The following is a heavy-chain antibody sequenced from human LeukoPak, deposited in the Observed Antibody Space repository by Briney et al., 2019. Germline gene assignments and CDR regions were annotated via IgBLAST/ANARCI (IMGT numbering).Heavy chain of an antibody. V-gene: IGHV4-34*01. CDR1: GGSFSGYY. D-gene: IGHD3-10*01. J-gene: IGHJ5*02. Sequence: SETLSLTCAVYGGSFSGYYWSWIRQPPGKGLEWIGEINHSGSTNYNPSLKSRVTISVDTSKNQFSLKLSSVTAVDTAVYYCARHRRFYYGSGSFNWFDPWGQGTLVTVSS. CDR2: INHSGST. CDR3: ARHRRFYYGSGSFNWFDP.